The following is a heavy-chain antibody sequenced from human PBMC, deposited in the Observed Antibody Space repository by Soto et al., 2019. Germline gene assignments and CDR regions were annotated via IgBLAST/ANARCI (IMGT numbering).Heavy chain of an antibody. CDR3: AKDGQGEPSFCDY. D-gene: IGHD3-16*01. J-gene: IGHJ4*02. Sequence: EVQLVESGGGLVQPGRSLRLSCAASGFTFDDYAMHWVRQAPGKGLEWVSGIRCNSGSMGYADSVKGRFTISRDNAKNSLYLQMDSLRAEDTALYFCAKDGQGEPSFCDYWGQGTLVTVSS. V-gene: IGHV3-9*01. CDR2: IRCNSGSM. CDR1: GFTFDDYA.